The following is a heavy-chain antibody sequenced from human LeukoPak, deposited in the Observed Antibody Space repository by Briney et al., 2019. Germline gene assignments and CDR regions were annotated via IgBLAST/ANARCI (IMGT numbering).Heavy chain of an antibody. D-gene: IGHD2-15*01. V-gene: IGHV1-2*02. J-gene: IGHJ5*02. CDR2: INPKNGVT. CDR1: GYTFTGQY. CDR3: ARRVGGGAGYFDP. Sequence: ASVKVSCKASGYTFTGQYIHWVRQAPGQGLEWMGWINPKNGVTKYEQKFQGRVTMTRDTSISTAYMEVTRLRLADTAVYYCARRVGGGAGYFDPWGQGTPVTVSS.